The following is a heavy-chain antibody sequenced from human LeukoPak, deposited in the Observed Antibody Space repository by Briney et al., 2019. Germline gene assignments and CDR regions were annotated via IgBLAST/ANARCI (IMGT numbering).Heavy chain of an antibody. CDR2: INAYNGNT. J-gene: IGHJ4*02. Sequence: ASVKVSCKASGYTFTSYGISWVRQAPGQGLEWMGWINAYNGNTNYAQKLQGRVTTTTDTSTSTAYMELRSLRSDDTAVYYCARALWFGELQYWGQGTLVTVSS. CDR1: GYTFTSYG. V-gene: IGHV1-18*01. D-gene: IGHD3-10*01. CDR3: ARALWFGELQY.